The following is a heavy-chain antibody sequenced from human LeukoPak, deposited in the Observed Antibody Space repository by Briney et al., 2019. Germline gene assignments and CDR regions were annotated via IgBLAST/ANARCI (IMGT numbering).Heavy chain of an antibody. CDR3: TRHER. CDR1: GFTFSNAW. J-gene: IGHJ4*02. V-gene: IGHV3-7*01. Sequence: GGSLRLSCAASGFTFSNAWMSWVRQAPGKGLEWVANINQDGSEKYYVDSVKGRFTISRDSAKNSLYLQMNSLRAEDTAVYYCTRHERWGQGTLVTVSS. CDR2: INQDGSEK.